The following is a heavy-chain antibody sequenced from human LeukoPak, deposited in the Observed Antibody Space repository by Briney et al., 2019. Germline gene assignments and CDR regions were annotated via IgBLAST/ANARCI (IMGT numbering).Heavy chain of an antibody. J-gene: IGHJ5*02. V-gene: IGHV3-21*01. CDR2: ISSSSSYI. Sequence: PGGSLRLSCAASGFTFSSYSMNWVRQAPGKGLEWVSSISSSSSYIYYADSVKGRFTISRDNSKNTLYLQMNSLRAEDTAVYYCAREGPILTGGYSWFDPWGQGTLVTVSS. D-gene: IGHD3-9*01. CDR3: AREGPILTGGYSWFDP. CDR1: GFTFSSYS.